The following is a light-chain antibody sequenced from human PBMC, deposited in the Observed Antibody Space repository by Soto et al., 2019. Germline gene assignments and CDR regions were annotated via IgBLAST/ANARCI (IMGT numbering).Light chain of an antibody. Sequence: EIVLTQAPGTLSLSPWERATLSCSASHSISSTYLTWYHQKPGQAPRLLIYDASRRATGIPSRFSGSGSGTDFTLTISSLQPEDFATYFCQQLNSYPLTFGQGTRLEIK. CDR3: QQLNSYPLT. CDR1: HSISSTY. J-gene: IGKJ5*01. CDR2: DAS. V-gene: IGKV3D-20*02.